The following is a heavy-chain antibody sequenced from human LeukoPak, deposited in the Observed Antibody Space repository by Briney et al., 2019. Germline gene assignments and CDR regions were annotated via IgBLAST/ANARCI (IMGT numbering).Heavy chain of an antibody. CDR2: IYYSGST. J-gene: IGHJ4*02. V-gene: IGHV4-39*07. CDR1: GGSISSTTYY. D-gene: IGHD3-10*01. Sequence: PSETLSLTCTVSGGSISSTTYYWGWIRQPPGKGLEWIGSIYYSGSTYYSPSLKSRVTISVDTSKNQFSLKLSSVTAADTAVYYCATVLSYYGSGSYYQYWGQGTLVTVSS. CDR3: ATVLSYYGSGSYYQY.